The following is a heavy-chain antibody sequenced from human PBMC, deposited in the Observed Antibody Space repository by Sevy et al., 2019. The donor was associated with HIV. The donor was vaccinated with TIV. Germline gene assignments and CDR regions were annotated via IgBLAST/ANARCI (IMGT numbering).Heavy chain of an antibody. CDR1: GFTFDDYA. J-gene: IGHJ6*02. D-gene: IGHD3-16*01. CDR3: AKDMGEGRDYYYGMDV. V-gene: IGHV3-9*01. Sequence: GGSLRLSCAASGFTFDDYAMYWVRQAPGKGLEWVSGISWNSGSIGYADSVKGRFTMSRDNAKNSLYLQMNSLRAEDTALYYCAKDMGEGRDYYYGMDVWGQGTTVTVSS. CDR2: ISWNSGSI.